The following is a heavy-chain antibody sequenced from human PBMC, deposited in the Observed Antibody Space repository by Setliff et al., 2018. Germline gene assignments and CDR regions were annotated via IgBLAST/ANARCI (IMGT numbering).Heavy chain of an antibody. Sequence: PGGSLRLSCAASGFSSTYYEVHWVRQAPGKGLEWVGRIRSKAYGGTTEYAPSVKGRFTISREDSEDTLYLQMNSLKTEDTGVYYCTTDGGFGENYFDYWGQGTLVTVSS. CDR3: TTDGGFGENYFDY. CDR2: IRSKAYGGTT. J-gene: IGHJ4*02. D-gene: IGHD3-10*01. V-gene: IGHV3-15*03. CDR1: GFSSTYYE.